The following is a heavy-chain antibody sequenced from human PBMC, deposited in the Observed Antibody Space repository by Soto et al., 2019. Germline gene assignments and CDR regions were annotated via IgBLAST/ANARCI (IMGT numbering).Heavy chain of an antibody. CDR3: AREAGSGSYYNYYYYGMDV. CDR2: ISAYNGNT. CDR1: GYTFTSYG. V-gene: IGHV1-18*01. J-gene: IGHJ6*02. Sequence: ASVKVSCKASGYTFTSYGISWVRQAPGQGLEWMGWISAYNGNTNYAQKLQGRVTMTTDTSTSTAYMELRSLRSDDTAVYYCAREAGSGSYYNYYYYGMDVWGQGTTVTVSS. D-gene: IGHD3-10*01.